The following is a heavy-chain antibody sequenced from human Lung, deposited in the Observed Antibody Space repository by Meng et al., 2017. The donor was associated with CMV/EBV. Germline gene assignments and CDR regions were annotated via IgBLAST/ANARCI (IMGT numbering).Heavy chain of an antibody. CDR2: FYRGDFGT. CDR3: VRDDTSGCVDY. J-gene: IGHJ4*02. CDR1: GFTFSSYA. D-gene: IGHD2-2*01. V-gene: IGHV3-23*03. Sequence: SCAASGFTFSSYAMSWVRQAPGQGLGWVSVFYRGDFGTNYVDSVKGRFTITKDYSSNTLYLQMISLRVEDTAVYYCVRDDTSGCVDYWGQGTLVT.